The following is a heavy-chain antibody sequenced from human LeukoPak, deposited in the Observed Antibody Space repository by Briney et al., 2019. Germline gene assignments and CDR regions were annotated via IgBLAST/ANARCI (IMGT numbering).Heavy chain of an antibody. Sequence: GESLKISCKGSGYSFTSYWIGWVRQMPGKGLEWMGIIYPGDSDTRYSPSFQGQVTISADKSISTAYLQWSSLKASDTAMYYCARPLRGYSYGYPSDYWGQGTLVTVSS. V-gene: IGHV5-51*01. J-gene: IGHJ4*02. D-gene: IGHD5-18*01. CDR2: IYPGDSDT. CDR3: ARPLRGYSYGYPSDY. CDR1: GYSFTSYW.